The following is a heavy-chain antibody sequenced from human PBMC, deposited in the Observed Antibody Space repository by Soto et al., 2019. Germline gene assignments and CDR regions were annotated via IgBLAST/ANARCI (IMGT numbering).Heavy chain of an antibody. Sequence: QVQLVQSGAEVKKPGASVKVSCKASGYTFTSYYIHWVRQAPRQGLEWMGIINPTSSTSYAQKFQGRVTMTRDTSTSTVYMELSSLRSEDTAVYYCARVYCSGGGCYGIDYWGQGTLVTVSS. D-gene: IGHD2-15*01. V-gene: IGHV1-46*01. CDR3: ARVYCSGGGCYGIDY. J-gene: IGHJ4*02. CDR1: GYTFTSYY. CDR2: INPTSST.